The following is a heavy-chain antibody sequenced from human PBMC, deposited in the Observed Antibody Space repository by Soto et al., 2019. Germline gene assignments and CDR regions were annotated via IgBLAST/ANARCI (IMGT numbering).Heavy chain of an antibody. CDR3: ARGGGWWTFGSDRSFQGIDY. CDR2: MYSSGNT. CDR1: GGSINSYY. V-gene: IGHV4-59*01. J-gene: IGHJ4*02. D-gene: IGHD3-10*01. Sequence: PSEPLSLTCTVSGGSINSYYWTWIRQPPGKGLEWLGYMYSSGNTTYNPSLKSRVTISVDTSKNQFSLKLGSVTPADTAIYYCARGGGWWTFGSDRSFQGIDYSGQGTLVTVSS.